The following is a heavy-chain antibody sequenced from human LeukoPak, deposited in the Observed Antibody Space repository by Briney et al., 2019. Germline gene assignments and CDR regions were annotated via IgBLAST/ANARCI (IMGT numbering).Heavy chain of an antibody. V-gene: IGHV4-34*01. CDR2: INHSGST. CDR3: ARHPYSSSPVDY. Sequence: SETLSLTCAVYGGSFSGYYWSWIRQPPGKGLEWIGEINHSGSTYYNPSLKSRITISVDTSKNQFSLKLRSVTAADTAVYYCARHPYSSSPVDYWGQGTLVTVSS. CDR1: GGSFSGYY. D-gene: IGHD6-13*01. J-gene: IGHJ4*02.